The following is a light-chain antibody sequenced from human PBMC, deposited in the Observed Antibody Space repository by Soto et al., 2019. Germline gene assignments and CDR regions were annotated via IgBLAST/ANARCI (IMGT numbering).Light chain of an antibody. J-gene: IGKJ1*01. V-gene: IGKV3-20*01. Sequence: EVVLTQSPATLSLSPGERATLSCRASESVGRYLAWYRQIPGQAPRLLIYDASNRATGVPDRFSGSGSGTDFTLTISRLEPEDFAVYYCQQYGSSGTFGQGTKVDIK. CDR1: ESVGRY. CDR3: QQYGSSGT. CDR2: DAS.